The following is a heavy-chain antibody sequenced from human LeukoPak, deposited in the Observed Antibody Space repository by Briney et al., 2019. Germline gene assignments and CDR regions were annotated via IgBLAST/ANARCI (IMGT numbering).Heavy chain of an antibody. V-gene: IGHV1-18*01. CDR1: GYTFTSYG. CDR3: ARELSRFLELDY. D-gene: IGHD3-3*01. Sequence: ASVKVSCKASGYTFTSYGISWVRQAPGQGLEWVGWISAYNGNTNYAQKLQGRVTMTTDTSTSTAYMELRSLRSDDTAVYYCARELSRFLELDYWGQGTLVTVSS. CDR2: ISAYNGNT. J-gene: IGHJ4*02.